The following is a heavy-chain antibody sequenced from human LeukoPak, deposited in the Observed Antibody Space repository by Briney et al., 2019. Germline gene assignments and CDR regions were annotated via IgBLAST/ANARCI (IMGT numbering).Heavy chain of an antibody. V-gene: IGHV4-59*08. Sequence: SETLSLTCTDSADSISSYYWSWIRLPPGKGLEWIGYIYYSGSTYYNPSLKSRVTISVDTSKNQFSLKLSSVTAADTAVYYCARQYGLPTFDYWGQGTLVTVSS. CDR1: ADSISSYY. CDR2: IYYSGST. J-gene: IGHJ4*02. D-gene: IGHD5-12*01. CDR3: ARQYGLPTFDY.